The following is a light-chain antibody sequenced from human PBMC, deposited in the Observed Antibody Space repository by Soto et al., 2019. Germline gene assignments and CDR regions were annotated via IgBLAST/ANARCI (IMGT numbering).Light chain of an antibody. CDR1: QGVSSF. CDR3: QQYNSYSRT. J-gene: IGKJ1*01. V-gene: IGKV1-9*01. Sequence: DIQLTQSPSFLSASVVDRVTITCLASQGVSSFLAWYQQKPGKAPELLIYGASTLQSGVPSRFSGSGSGTEFTLTISSLQPDDFATYYCQQYNSYSRTFGQGTKVDIK. CDR2: GAS.